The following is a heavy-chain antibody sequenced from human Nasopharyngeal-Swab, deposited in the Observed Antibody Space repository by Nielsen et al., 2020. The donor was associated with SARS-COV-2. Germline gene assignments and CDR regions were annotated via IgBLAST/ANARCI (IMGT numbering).Heavy chain of an antibody. CDR2: IYYSGST. J-gene: IGHJ4*02. D-gene: IGHD4-17*01. CDR3: ARDPGDYASGYFDY. V-gene: IGHV4-39*07. Sequence: WIRQPPGKGLEWIGSIYYSGSTYYNPSLKSRVTISVDTSKNQFSLKLSSVTAADTAVYYCARDPGDYASGYFDYWGQGTLVTVSS.